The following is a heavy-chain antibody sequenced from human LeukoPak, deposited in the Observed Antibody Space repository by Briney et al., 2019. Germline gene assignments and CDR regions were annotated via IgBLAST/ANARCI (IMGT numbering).Heavy chain of an antibody. D-gene: IGHD3-22*01. V-gene: IGHV3-21*01. CDR1: GFTFSSYS. CDR3: ARERSSKPYYYDSSGYYHGVAFDI. Sequence: GGSLRLSCAASGFTFSSYSMNWVRQAPGKGLEWVSSISSSSSYIYCADSVKGRFTISRDNAKNSLYLQMNSLRAEDTAVYYCARERSSKPYYYDSSGYYHGVAFDIWGQGTMVTVSS. J-gene: IGHJ3*02. CDR2: ISSSSSYI.